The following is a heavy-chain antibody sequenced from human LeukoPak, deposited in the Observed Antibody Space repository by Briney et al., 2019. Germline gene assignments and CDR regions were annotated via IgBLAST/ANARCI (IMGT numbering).Heavy chain of an antibody. D-gene: IGHD6-19*01. Sequence: PSETLSLTCTVSGGSISSYYWSWIRQPPGKGLEWIGYIYYSGSTNYNPSLKSRVTISVDTSKNQFSLKLSSVTAADTAVYYCARGGGLQHWLVHNNWFDPWGQGTLVTVSS. J-gene: IGHJ5*02. CDR3: ARGGGLQHWLVHNNWFDP. V-gene: IGHV4-59*01. CDR2: IYYSGST. CDR1: GGSISSYY.